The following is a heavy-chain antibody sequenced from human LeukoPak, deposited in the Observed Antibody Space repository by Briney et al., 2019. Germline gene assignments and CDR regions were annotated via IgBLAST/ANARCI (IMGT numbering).Heavy chain of an antibody. J-gene: IGHJ4*02. D-gene: IGHD3-9*01. Sequence: ASVKVSCEASGYTFTGYYMHWVRQAPGQGLEWMGWINPNSGGTNYAQKFQGRVTMTRDTSISTAYMELSRLRSDDTAVYYCARDNDILTGYDYWGQGTLVTVSS. V-gene: IGHV1-2*02. CDR2: INPNSGGT. CDR3: ARDNDILTGYDY. CDR1: GYTFTGYY.